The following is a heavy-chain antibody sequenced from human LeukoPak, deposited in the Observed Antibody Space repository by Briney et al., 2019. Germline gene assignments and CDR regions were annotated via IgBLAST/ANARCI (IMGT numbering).Heavy chain of an antibody. CDR1: GFTFSSHS. Sequence: GGSLRLSCAASGFTFSSHSMNWVRQAPGKGLEWVSYISSSSSTIYYADSVKGRFTISRDNAKNSLYLQMNSLRAEDTAVYYCARDPNYYYGMDVWGQGTTVTVSS. V-gene: IGHV3-48*01. CDR3: ARDPNYYYGMDV. CDR2: ISSSSSTI. J-gene: IGHJ6*02.